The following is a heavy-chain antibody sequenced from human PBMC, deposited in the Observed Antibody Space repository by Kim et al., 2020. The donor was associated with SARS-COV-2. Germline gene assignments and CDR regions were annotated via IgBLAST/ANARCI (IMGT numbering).Heavy chain of an antibody. CDR2: ISYDGSNK. V-gene: IGHV3-33*05. CDR1: GFTFSSYG. J-gene: IGHJ6*01. CDR3: ARVLPPGSYYYYGMDV. Sequence: GGSLRLSCAASGFTFSSYGMHWVRQAPGKGLEWVAVISYDGSNKYYADSVKGRFTISRDNSKNTLYLQMNSLRAEDTAVYYCARVLPPGSYYYYGMDVWG.